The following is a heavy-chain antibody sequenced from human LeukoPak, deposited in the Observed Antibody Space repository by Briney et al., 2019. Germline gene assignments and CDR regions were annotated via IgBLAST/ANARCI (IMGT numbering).Heavy chain of an antibody. CDR3: ARRRWGASGNFDY. V-gene: IGHV4-34*01. J-gene: IGHJ4*02. CDR1: GGSFSGYY. CDR2: INHSGST. D-gene: IGHD3-16*01. Sequence: SETLSLTCAVYGGSFSGYYWSWIRQPPGKGLEWIGEINHSGSTNYNPSLRSRVTISVDTSKNQFSLKLSSVTAADTAVYYCARRRWGASGNFDYWGQGTLVTVSS.